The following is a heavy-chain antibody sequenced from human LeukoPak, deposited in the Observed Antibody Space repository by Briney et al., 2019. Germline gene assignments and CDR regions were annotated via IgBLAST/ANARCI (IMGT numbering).Heavy chain of an antibody. CDR1: GFTFSSYA. CDR2: ISGSGGST. CDR3: AREANYCSSTSCYLNWFDP. Sequence: GGSLRLSCAASGFTFSSYAMSWVRQAPGKGLEWVSAISGSGGSTYYADSVKGRFTISRDNSKNTLYLQMSSLRAEDTAVYYCAREANYCSSTSCYLNWFDPWGQGTLVTVSS. V-gene: IGHV3-23*01. J-gene: IGHJ5*02. D-gene: IGHD2-2*01.